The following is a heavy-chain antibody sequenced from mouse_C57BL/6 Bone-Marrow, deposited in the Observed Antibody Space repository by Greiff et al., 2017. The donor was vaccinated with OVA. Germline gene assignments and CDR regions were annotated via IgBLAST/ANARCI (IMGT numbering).Heavy chain of an antibody. V-gene: IGHV1-72*01. CDR3: ARSDWDGPHWYFDV. J-gene: IGHJ1*03. D-gene: IGHD4-1*01. CDR1: GYTFTSYW. CDR2: IDPNSGGT. Sequence: QVQLKQPGAELVKPGASVKLSCKASGYTFTSYWMHWVKQRPGRGLEWIGRIDPNSGGTKYNEKFKSKATLTVDKPSSTAYMQLSSLTSEDSAVYYCARSDWDGPHWYFDVWGTGTTVTVSS.